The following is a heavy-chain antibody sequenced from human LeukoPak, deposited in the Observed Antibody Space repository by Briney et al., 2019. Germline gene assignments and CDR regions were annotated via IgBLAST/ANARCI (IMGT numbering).Heavy chain of an antibody. J-gene: IGHJ6*03. D-gene: IGHD3-3*01. Sequence: SETLSLTCTVSGGSISSYYWSWIRQPAGKGLEWIGRIYTSGSTNYNPSLKSRVTMSVDTSKNQFSLKLSSVTAADTAVYHCAREGNDFWSGYYHYYYYMDVWGKGTTVTVSS. CDR2: IYTSGST. V-gene: IGHV4-4*07. CDR3: AREGNDFWSGYYHYYYYMDV. CDR1: GGSISSYY.